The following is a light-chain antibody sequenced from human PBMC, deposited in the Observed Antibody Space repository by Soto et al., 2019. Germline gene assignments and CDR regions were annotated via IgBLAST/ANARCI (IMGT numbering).Light chain of an antibody. CDR2: WAS. J-gene: IGKJ3*01. V-gene: IGKV4-1*01. Sequence: DIVMTQSPYSLAVSLGERATINCKSSQSVLYSSNNKNYLAWYQQKPGQPPKLLIYWASTRESGVPDRFSGSGSGTDFTLTISSLQAEDVAVYYCQQYYSIPFTFGPGTKVDIK. CDR1: QSVLYSSNNKNY. CDR3: QQYYSIPFT.